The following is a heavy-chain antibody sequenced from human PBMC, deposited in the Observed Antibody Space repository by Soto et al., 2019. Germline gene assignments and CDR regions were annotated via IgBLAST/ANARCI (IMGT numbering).Heavy chain of an antibody. J-gene: IGHJ4*02. V-gene: IGHV4-38-2*02. Sequence: PSETLSLTCSVSGYSISSGFYWDWIGQHPGKGLEWIGSIYHRGNTYYNPSHNGRITISLDTSKNQFSLRLTSVTAADTAVYYCARGEVRGLIATGLYYWGQGXXXTVSX. CDR1: GYSISSGFY. CDR2: IYHRGNT. D-gene: IGHD3-10*01. CDR3: ARGEVRGLIATGLYY.